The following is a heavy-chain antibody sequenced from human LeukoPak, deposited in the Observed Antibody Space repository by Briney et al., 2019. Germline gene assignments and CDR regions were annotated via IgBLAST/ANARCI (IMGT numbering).Heavy chain of an antibody. D-gene: IGHD3-10*01. J-gene: IGHJ4*02. Sequence: ASVKVSCKASGYTFTGYYMHWVRQAPGQGLEWMGWINPNSGGTSYAQKFQGRVTMTRDTSISTAYMELSRLRSDDTAVYYCARDRYYGSGSYPLSYWGQGTLVTVSS. CDR2: INPNSGGT. CDR3: ARDRYYGSGSYPLSY. V-gene: IGHV1-2*02. CDR1: GYTFTGYY.